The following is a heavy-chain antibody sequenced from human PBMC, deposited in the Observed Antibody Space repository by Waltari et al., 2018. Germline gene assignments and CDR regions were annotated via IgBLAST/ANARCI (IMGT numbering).Heavy chain of an antibody. D-gene: IGHD6-13*01. CDR3: VIGAQHVSNWYASEYFQH. Sequence: EVQLVESGGGLVQPGGSLRLSCAASGFTFSSYWMHWVRQAPGKGLVWVSDMKTEGSTTNYADSVKGRFTISRDNAKNTLYLQMDSLRAEETAVYYCVIGAQHVSNWYASEYFQHWGQGTLVTVSS. CDR1: GFTFSSYW. V-gene: IGHV3-74*01. J-gene: IGHJ1*01. CDR2: MKTEGSTT.